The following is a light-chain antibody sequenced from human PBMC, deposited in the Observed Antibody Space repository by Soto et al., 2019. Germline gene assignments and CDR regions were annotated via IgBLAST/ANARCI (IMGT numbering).Light chain of an antibody. CDR3: QKYDNAPLT. CDR2: AAS. V-gene: IGKV1-27*01. Sequence: DIQMTQSPSSLSASIGDTVTITCRASQDIGTSLAWFQQKPGKVPKLLIFAASTLQSGVPSRFSGSGSGTDFTLTISSLQPEDVGSYYCQKYDNAPLTFGPGTKLDI. J-gene: IGKJ3*01. CDR1: QDIGTS.